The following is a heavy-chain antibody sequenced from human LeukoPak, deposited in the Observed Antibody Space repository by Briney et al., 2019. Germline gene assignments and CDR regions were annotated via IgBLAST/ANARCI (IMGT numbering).Heavy chain of an antibody. V-gene: IGHV3-48*01. J-gene: IGHJ3*02. CDR3: ARGEDIVVVPAALAFDI. CDR1: GFTFRSYA. CDR2: ISSSSSTI. Sequence: GGSLRLSCAASGFTFRSYAMNWVRQAPGKGLEWVSYISSSSSTIYYADSVKGRFTISRDNAKNSLYLQMNSLRAEDTAVYYCARGEDIVVVPAALAFDIWGQGTMVTVSS. D-gene: IGHD2-2*01.